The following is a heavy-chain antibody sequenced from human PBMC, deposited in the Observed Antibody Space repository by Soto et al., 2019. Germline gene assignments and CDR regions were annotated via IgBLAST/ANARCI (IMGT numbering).Heavy chain of an antibody. V-gene: IGHV4-31*03. CDR3: ARWGELAYSDY. CDR2: IYYSGST. J-gene: IGHJ4*02. Sequence: PSETLFLTCTVSGSSISSGGSYWSWIRQHPGKGLGWIGYIYYSGSTYYNPSLKSRVTISVDTSKNQFSLKLSSVTAADTAVYYCARWGELAYSDYWGQGTLVTVSS. CDR1: GSSISSGGSY. D-gene: IGHD3-16*01.